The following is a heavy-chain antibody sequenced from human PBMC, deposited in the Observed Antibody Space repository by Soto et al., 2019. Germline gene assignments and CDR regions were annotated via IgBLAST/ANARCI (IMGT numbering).Heavy chain of an antibody. Sequence: SETLSLTGAVYGGAFRGYYWSWIRQPPGKGLEWSGEIKHSGSTNYNPALKSRVTISVDTSKNQFSLKLSSVTAADTAVYYCARWASGSSTSWRYYYYYGMDVWGQGTTVTV. CDR1: GGAFRGYY. CDR2: IKHSGST. J-gene: IGHJ6*02. V-gene: IGHV4-34*01. D-gene: IGHD2-2*01. CDR3: ARWASGSSTSWRYYYYYGMDV.